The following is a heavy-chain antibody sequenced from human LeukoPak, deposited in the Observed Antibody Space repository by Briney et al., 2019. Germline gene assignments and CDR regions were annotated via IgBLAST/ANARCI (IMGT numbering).Heavy chain of an antibody. CDR2: IKQDGSEK. CDR1: DSTLVTFG. Sequence: PGGSLRLSCAASDSTLVTFGMTWARRAPGRGRGWVANIKQDGSEKYYVDSVKGRFTISRDNAKNSLYLQMNSLRAEDTAVYYCATMTTVTHNFDYWGQGTLVTVSS. CDR3: ATMTTVTHNFDY. D-gene: IGHD4-17*01. V-gene: IGHV3-7*01. J-gene: IGHJ4*02.